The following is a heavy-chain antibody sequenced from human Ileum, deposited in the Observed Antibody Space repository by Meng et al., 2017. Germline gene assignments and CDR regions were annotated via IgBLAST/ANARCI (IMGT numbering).Heavy chain of an antibody. CDR2: NYYNGNA. CDR1: GGSISNTNYY. D-gene: IGHD3-22*01. J-gene: IGHJ4*02. V-gene: IGHV4-39*01. CDR3: ARYNYYYSSGHSNFDY. Sequence: QLQRQESGPGLVKPSETLSLTCTVSGGSISNTNYYWDWIRQPPGKGLEWVGSNYYNGNAYYNPSLKSQVTISIDTSKNQFSLKLSSVTAADTAVYYCARYNYYYSSGHSNFDYWGQGTLVTVSS.